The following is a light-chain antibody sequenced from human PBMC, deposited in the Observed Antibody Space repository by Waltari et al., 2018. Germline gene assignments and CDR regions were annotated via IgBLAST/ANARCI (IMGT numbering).Light chain of an antibody. V-gene: IGLV1-47*01. CDR1: TSNVGTNY. J-gene: IGLJ3*02. Sequence: QSELTQPPSASATPGQSVTISCSGGTSNVGTNYVNWYQQLPGTAPRLLIYRTNLRASGIPARFSGSKSGTSASLAVTGLRPGDEGDYYCASWDFSLNVWVFGGGTKLTVL. CDR2: RTN. CDR3: ASWDFSLNVWV.